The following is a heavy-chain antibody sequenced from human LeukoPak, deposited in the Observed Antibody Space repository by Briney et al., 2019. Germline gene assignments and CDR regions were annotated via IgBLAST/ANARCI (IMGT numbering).Heavy chain of an antibody. V-gene: IGHV3-33*01. CDR2: SWYDGTKE. J-gene: IGHJ4*02. D-gene: IGHD3-10*01. CDR3: ARDIHYFGSSASGF. CDR1: GFSFRSYA. Sequence: PGGSLRLSCAASGFSFRSYAMHWVRQAPGKGLEWVAVSWYDGTKEYYADSLKGRFTISRDNSKNTLTLQMNSLRAEDTAVYYCARDIHYFGSSASGFWGQGTLVTVSP.